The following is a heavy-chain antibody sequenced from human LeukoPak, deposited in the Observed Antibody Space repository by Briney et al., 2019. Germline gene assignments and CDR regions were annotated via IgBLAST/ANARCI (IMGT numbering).Heavy chain of an antibody. D-gene: IGHD3-3*01. V-gene: IGHV3-23*01. CDR1: GFTFSSYA. Sequence: GGSLRLSCAASGFTFSSYAMSWVRQAPGKGLEWVSAISGSGGSTYYADSVKGRFTISTDNSKNTLYLQMNSLRAEDTAVYYCAKGSRYDFWSGYYDWGQGTLVTVSS. CDR3: AKGSRYDFWSGYYD. J-gene: IGHJ4*02. CDR2: ISGSGGST.